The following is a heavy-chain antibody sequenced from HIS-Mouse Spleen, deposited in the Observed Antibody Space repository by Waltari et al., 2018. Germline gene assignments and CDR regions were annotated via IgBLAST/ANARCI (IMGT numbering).Heavy chain of an antibody. J-gene: IGHJ2*01. CDR1: GFTVSSNY. D-gene: IGHD6-13*01. V-gene: IGHV3-53*01. CDR3: ARGGLAAAGWYFDL. CDR2: IYSGGST. Sequence: EVQLVESGGGLIQPGGSLRLSCAASGFTVSSNYMSWVSRAPGKGLECVSVIYSGGSTYYADSVKGRFTISRDNSKNTLYLQMNSLRAEDTAVYYCARGGLAAAGWYFDLWGRGTLVTVSS.